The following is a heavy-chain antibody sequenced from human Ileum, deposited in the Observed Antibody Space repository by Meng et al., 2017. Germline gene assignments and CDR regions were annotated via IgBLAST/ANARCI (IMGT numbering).Heavy chain of an antibody. J-gene: IGHJ4*02. CDR3: ARGGGRYGPDFDY. Sequence: PLQPWSAALLKPPETLALTCAVACGSFSCNYWSWIRQPPGKGLVWIGEINHSGSTNYNPSLKSRVTISVDTSKNQFSLKLSSVTAADTAVYYCARGGGRYGPDFDYWGQGTLVTVSS. CDR1: CGSFSCNY. CDR2: INHSGST. D-gene: IGHD3-16*01. V-gene: IGHV4-34*01.